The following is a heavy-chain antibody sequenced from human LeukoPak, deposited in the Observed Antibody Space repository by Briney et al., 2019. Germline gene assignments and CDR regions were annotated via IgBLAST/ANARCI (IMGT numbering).Heavy chain of an antibody. CDR1: GYTLTELS. V-gene: IGHV1-24*01. CDR3: ATDLRPQYYYGSGRNGAFDI. Sequence: ASVKVSCKVSGYTLTELSMHWVRQAPRKGLEWMGGFDPEDGETIYAQKFQGRVTMTEDTSTDTAYMELSSLRSEDTAVYYCATDLRPQYYYGSGRNGAFDIWGQGTMVTVSS. J-gene: IGHJ3*02. CDR2: FDPEDGET. D-gene: IGHD3-10*01.